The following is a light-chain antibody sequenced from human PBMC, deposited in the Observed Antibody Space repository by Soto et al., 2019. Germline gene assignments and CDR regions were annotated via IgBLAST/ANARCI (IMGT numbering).Light chain of an antibody. Sequence: DIQMTQSTSSLSASVGDRVTITCRASQSISSYLNWYQQKPGKAPKVLIYAASSLQSGVPSRFSGSGSGTDFTLTISSLQPEDFATYYCQQSYSIPWTFGQGTKVDIK. J-gene: IGKJ1*01. CDR1: QSISSY. V-gene: IGKV1-39*01. CDR2: AAS. CDR3: QQSYSIPWT.